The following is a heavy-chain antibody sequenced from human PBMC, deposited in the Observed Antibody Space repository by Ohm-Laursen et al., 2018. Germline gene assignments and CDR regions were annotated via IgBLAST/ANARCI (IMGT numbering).Heavy chain of an antibody. D-gene: IGHD1-26*01. CDR3: ARDSILHKGMDV. Sequence: GTLSLTCAVYGESFSGFYWNWIRQSPGKGLEWIGEINHSGNTNYNPSLKSRVTISVDTSKNQFSLKLNSVTAADTAVYYCARDSILHKGMDVWGQGTTVTVSS. CDR2: INHSGNT. CDR1: GESFSGFY. J-gene: IGHJ6*02. V-gene: IGHV4-34*01.